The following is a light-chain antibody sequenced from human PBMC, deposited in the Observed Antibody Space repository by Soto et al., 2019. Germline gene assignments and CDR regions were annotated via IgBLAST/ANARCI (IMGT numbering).Light chain of an antibody. CDR3: SSYTSTGTV. CDR2: DVS. CDR1: ASDVGGYNY. V-gene: IGLV2-14*01. J-gene: IGLJ2*01. Sequence: QSVLTQPASVSGSPGQSITISAPGPASDVGGYNYVSWYQQHPGKAPKVMIYDVSNRPSGVSTRFSGSKSGNTASLTISGLQAEDEADYYCSSYTSTGTVFGGGTKLTVL.